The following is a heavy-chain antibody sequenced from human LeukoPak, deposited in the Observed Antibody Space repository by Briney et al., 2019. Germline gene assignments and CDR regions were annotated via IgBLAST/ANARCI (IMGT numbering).Heavy chain of an antibody. Sequence: PSETLSLTCAVYGGSFSGYYWSWIRQPPGKGLEWIGEINHSGSTNYNPSLKSRVSMSVDTSKNQFSLRPSSVTAADTAVYYCAREHSESYYTFDYWGQGTLVTVSS. D-gene: IGHD1-26*01. CDR1: GGSFSGYY. J-gene: IGHJ4*02. CDR2: INHSGST. CDR3: AREHSESYYTFDY. V-gene: IGHV4-34*01.